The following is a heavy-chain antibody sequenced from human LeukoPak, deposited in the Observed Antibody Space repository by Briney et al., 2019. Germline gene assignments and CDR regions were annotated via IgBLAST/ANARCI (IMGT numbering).Heavy chain of an antibody. J-gene: IGHJ4*02. CDR1: GGSISSYY. CDR3: ARVIAGSCCGGDCLDY. V-gene: IGHV4-59*01. Sequence: SETLSLICTVSGGSISSYYWSWIRQPPGKGLEWIGYIYYSGSTNYNPSLKSRVTISVDTSKNQFSLKLSSVTAADTAVYYCARVIAGSCCGGDCLDYWGQGTLVTVSS. D-gene: IGHD2-21*01. CDR2: IYYSGST.